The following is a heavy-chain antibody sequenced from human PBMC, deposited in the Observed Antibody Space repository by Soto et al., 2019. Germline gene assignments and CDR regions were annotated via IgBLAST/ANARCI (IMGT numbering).Heavy chain of an antibody. J-gene: IGHJ4*02. CDR2: INPNNGDT. CDR3: ARIKTYCYSSGPFDY. V-gene: IGHV1-2*02. Sequence: ASVKVSCKASGYTFTGYFMHWVRQAPGQGLQWLGWINPNNGDTNYAQKFQGRVTMTRDTSINTAYMELSRLRSDDTAVYFCARIKTYCYSSGPFDYWGQGTLVTVSS. CDR1: GYTFTGYF. D-gene: IGHD3-22*01.